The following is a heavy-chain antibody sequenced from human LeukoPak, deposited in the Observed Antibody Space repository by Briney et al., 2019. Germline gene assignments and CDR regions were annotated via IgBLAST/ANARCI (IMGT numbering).Heavy chain of an antibody. CDR1: GCTLLSYG. V-gene: IGHV3-53*01. D-gene: IGHD5-12*01. CDR3: ARALYSGYYFDY. CDR2: IYSGGST. J-gene: IGHJ4*02. Sequence: GGSLRLSCAASGCTLLSYGRHWVRPAPGKGLEWVSFIYSGGSTYYAHSVKGRFTISRDNSKNTLYLQMNSLRPEDTVVYYCARALYSGYYFDYWGQATLVTVCS.